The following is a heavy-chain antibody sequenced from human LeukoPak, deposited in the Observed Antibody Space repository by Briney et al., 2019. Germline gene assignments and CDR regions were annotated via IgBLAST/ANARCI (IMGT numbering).Heavy chain of an antibody. CDR1: GYTFTGYY. CDR3: ARELTAAVGSRGYYYNYGMAV. J-gene: IGHJ6*02. V-gene: IGHV1-46*01. D-gene: IGHD6-13*01. CDR2: IKPSSGST. Sequence: GASVKVSCKASGYTFTGYYMHWVRQAPGQGLEWMGLIKPSSGSTTYAQKFEGRVTMTRDTSTSTVYMEVSRLGFEDTAVYYCARELTAAVGSRGYYYNYGMAVWGQGTTVTVSS.